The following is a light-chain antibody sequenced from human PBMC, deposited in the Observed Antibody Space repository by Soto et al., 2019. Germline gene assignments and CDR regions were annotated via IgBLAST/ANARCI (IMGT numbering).Light chain of an antibody. CDR1: SGHSSYA. CDR3: QTWGTGIRV. V-gene: IGLV4-69*01. Sequence: QLVLTQSPSASASLGASVKLTCTLSSGHSSYAIAWHQQQPEKGPRYLMKLNSDGSHSKGDGIPDRFSGSSSGAERYLTITRPHPEDKANYNCQTWGTGIRVFSGETKRTGL. J-gene: IGLJ2*01. CDR2: LNSDGSH.